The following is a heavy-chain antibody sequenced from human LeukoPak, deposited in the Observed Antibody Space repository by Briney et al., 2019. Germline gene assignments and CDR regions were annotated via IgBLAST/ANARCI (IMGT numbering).Heavy chain of an antibody. D-gene: IGHD4-17*01. Sequence: ASLMGFCRASGYTFTGYYMLWVRHAPGRGGVWMGWINHNSGGTNYGQKFQGRVTMTRDTSISTAYMELSRLRSDDTAVYYCARDLGYGDYLNWFDPWGQGTLVTVSS. J-gene: IGHJ5*02. V-gene: IGHV1-2*02. CDR3: ARDLGYGDYLNWFDP. CDR1: GYTFTGYY. CDR2: INHNSGGT.